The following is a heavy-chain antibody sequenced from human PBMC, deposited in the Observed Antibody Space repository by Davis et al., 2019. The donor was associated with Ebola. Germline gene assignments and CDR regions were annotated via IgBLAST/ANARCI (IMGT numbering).Heavy chain of an antibody. CDR1: GFTFSSYE. J-gene: IGHJ4*02. Sequence: GGSLRLSCAASGFTFSSYEMNWVRQAPGKGLEWVSYISSSGSTIYYADSVKGRFTISRDNTKNSLSLQMNSLRPEDTAVYFCASFKIFGVVYDYWGLGTLVTVSS. D-gene: IGHD3-3*01. CDR3: ASFKIFGVVYDY. V-gene: IGHV3-48*03. CDR2: ISSSGSTI.